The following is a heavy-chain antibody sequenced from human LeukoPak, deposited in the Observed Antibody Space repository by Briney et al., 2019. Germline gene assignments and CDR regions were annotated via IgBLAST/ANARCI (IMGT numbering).Heavy chain of an antibody. V-gene: IGHV3-48*01. Sequence: GSLRLSCAASGFTFSTYSMNWVRQAPGKGLEWVSYIGSGSSTIYHADSVKGRFTISRDNSKNTLYLQTNSLRAEDTAVYYCANGYYYGSGSYYKEAFDIWGQGTMVTVSS. J-gene: IGHJ3*02. D-gene: IGHD3-10*01. CDR3: ANGYYYGSGSYYKEAFDI. CDR1: GFTFSTYS. CDR2: IGSGSSTI.